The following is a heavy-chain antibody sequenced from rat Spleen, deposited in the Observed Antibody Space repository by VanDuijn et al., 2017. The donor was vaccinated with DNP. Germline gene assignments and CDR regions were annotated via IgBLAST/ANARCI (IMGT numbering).Heavy chain of an antibody. CDR3: ARGNDGYYPNWYFDF. V-gene: IGHV3-1*01. J-gene: IGHJ1*01. CDR1: GHSITSNY. Sequence: EVQLQESGPGLVKPSQSLSLTCSVTGHSITSNYWGWIRKFPGNKMEWLGHISYSGRTTYNPSLKSRISITRDTSKNQFFLQLNSVTTEDTATYYCARGNDGYYPNWYFDFWGPGTMVTVSS. D-gene: IGHD1-12*03. CDR2: ISYSGRT.